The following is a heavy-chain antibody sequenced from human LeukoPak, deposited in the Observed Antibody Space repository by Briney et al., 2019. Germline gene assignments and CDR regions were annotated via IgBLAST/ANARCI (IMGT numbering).Heavy chain of an antibody. J-gene: IGHJ4*02. CDR1: GFTFSSYS. CDR2: ISGSSSYI. CDR3: ARDQLGSRELYDY. V-gene: IGHV3-21*01. Sequence: SGGSLRLSCAASGFTFSSYSMNWVRQAPGKGLEWVSSISGSSSYIYYADSVKGRFTISRDNAKNSLYLQMNSLRAEDTAVYYCARDQLGSRELYDYWGQGTLVTVSS. D-gene: IGHD1-26*01.